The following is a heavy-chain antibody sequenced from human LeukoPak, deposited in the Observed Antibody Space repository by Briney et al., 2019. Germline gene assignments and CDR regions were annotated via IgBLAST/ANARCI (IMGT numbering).Heavy chain of an antibody. D-gene: IGHD4-17*01. CDR1: GFTFSSFA. Sequence: GRSLRLSCAASGFTFSSFAMHWVREAPGTGLEWVADIWYTGSNKYYAESVKGRFTISRDNSKNMLYLQLNSLRAEDTAVYYCSRGGYGDYNNWFDPWGQGTLVIVSS. J-gene: IGHJ5*02. CDR2: IWYTGSNK. CDR3: SRGGYGDYNNWFDP. V-gene: IGHV3-33*01.